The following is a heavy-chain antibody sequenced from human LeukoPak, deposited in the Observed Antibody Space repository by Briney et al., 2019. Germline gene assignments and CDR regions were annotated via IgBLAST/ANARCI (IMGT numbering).Heavy chain of an antibody. Sequence: PGGTLRLSCAASGYTFSTYDMYWVRQAPGKGLQWVSYISSSSSVIYHADSVKGRFTISRDNAKNSLYLQMNSLRTEDTAVYYCVRDGSSWGNFDYWGQGTLVSVSS. CDR2: ISSSSSVI. CDR1: GYTFSTYD. CDR3: VRDGSSWGNFDY. D-gene: IGHD7-27*01. J-gene: IGHJ4*02. V-gene: IGHV3-48*01.